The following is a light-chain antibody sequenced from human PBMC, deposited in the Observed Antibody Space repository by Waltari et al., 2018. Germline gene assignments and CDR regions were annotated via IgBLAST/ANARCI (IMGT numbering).Light chain of an antibody. V-gene: IGLV2-14*01. CDR1: TSDVGGSDR. CDR3: SSYTNSGTLV. J-gene: IGLJ3*02. CDR2: DVS. Sequence: QSALTQPASVSGSPGPSITIPCPGPTSDVGGSDRVSWYQRHPGKAPKLMIYDVSKRPSGVSNRFSGSKSANTASLTISGVQAEDEADYYCSSYTNSGTLVFGGGTKLTVL.